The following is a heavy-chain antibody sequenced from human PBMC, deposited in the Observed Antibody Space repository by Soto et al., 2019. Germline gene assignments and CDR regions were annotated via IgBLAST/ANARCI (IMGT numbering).Heavy chain of an antibody. CDR2: ISVYTGNT. CDR1: GYTFSAYG. Sequence: QVQLLQSGGEVTKPGASVKVSCKSSGYTFSAYGVSWVRQAPGQGLEWLGWISVYTGNTKQAQKFQDRVTLTTEASTGIAYLELRSLRSDDTTIYYCVRDRCTTDRCYTHHFDVWGQGTTVTVSS. V-gene: IGHV1-18*04. J-gene: IGHJ6*02. CDR3: VRDRCTTDRCYTHHFDV. D-gene: IGHD2-8*01.